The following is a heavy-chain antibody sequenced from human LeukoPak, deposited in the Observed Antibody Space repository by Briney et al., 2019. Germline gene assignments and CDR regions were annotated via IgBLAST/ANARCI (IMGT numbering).Heavy chain of an antibody. CDR1: GFTFSSYA. J-gene: IGHJ4*02. Sequence: GGSLRLSCAASGFTFSSYAMSWVRQAPGKGLEWVSAISGSGGSTYYADSVKGRFTISRDNSKNTLYLQMNSLRAEDTAVYYCASAVLPFLINEPDYWGQGTLVTVSS. CDR2: ISGSGGST. D-gene: IGHD4/OR15-4a*01. V-gene: IGHV3-23*01. CDR3: ASAVLPFLINEPDY.